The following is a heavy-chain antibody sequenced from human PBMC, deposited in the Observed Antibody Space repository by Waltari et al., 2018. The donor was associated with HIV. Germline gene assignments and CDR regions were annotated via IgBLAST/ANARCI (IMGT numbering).Heavy chain of an antibody. D-gene: IGHD5-18*01. J-gene: IGHJ6*02. CDR1: GFPGSRNY. V-gene: IGHV3-66*01. CDR3: ASPDTTMVHGHYYFYHMDV. Sequence: EVQLVESGGGLVQPGGSLRLSCAAAGFPGSRNYMSGVRPAPGKGLELVSLIYTGGSTYYADSVKGRFTISRDNSKNTLYLQMNSLRAEDTAVYYCASPDTTMVHGHYYFYHMDVWGQGTTVTVSS. CDR2: IYTGGST.